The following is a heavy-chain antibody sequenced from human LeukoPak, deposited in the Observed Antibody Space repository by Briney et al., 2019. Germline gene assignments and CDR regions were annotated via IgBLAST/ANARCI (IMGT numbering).Heavy chain of an antibody. CDR2: FDPEDGET. J-gene: IGHJ5*02. CDR1: GYTLTELS. Sequence: ASVKVSCKVSGYTLTELSMHWVRQAPGKGLEWMGGFDPEDGETIYAQKFQGRVTMTEDTSTDAAYMELRSLRSDDTAVYYCARGAKQWLVRWYNWFDPWGQGTLVTVSS. V-gene: IGHV1-24*01. D-gene: IGHD6-19*01. CDR3: ARGAKQWLVRWYNWFDP.